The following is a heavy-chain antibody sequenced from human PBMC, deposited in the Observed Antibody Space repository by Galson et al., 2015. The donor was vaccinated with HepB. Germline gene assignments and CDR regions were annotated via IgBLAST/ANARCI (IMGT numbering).Heavy chain of an antibody. J-gene: IGHJ6*02. V-gene: IGHV1-2*04. CDR2: INPNSGGT. CDR3: ARGSGSSWYPSYYYYYGMDV. CDR1: GYTFTGYY. Sequence: SVKVSCKASGYTFTGYYMHWVRQAPGQGLEWMGWINPNSGGTNYAQKFQGWVTMTRDTSISTAYMELSRLRSDDTAVYYCARGSGSSWYPSYYYYYGMDVWGQGTTVTVSS. D-gene: IGHD6-13*01.